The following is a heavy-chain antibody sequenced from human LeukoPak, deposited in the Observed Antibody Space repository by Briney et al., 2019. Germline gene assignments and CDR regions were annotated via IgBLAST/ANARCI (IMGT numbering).Heavy chain of an antibody. J-gene: IGHJ3*02. Sequence: PWASVKVSCKASGSTFTSYGISWVRQAPGQGLEWMGWISAYNGNTNSAQKLQGRVTMTTDTSTSTAYMELTGLRSDDTAVYDYARDGGPYYDRSGYYESLAFDSWGQRTMVT. CDR3: ARDGGPYYDRSGYYESLAFDS. D-gene: IGHD3-22*01. V-gene: IGHV1-18*01. CDR1: GSTFTSYG. CDR2: ISAYNGNT.